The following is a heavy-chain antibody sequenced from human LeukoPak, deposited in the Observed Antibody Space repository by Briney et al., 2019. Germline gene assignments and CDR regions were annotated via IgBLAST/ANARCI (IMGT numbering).Heavy chain of an antibody. CDR3: VSFYETY. J-gene: IGHJ4*02. Sequence: GGSLRLSCAASGFTFSNYGIHWVRQAPGKGLEWVTFISYDGRNRHYVDSVKGRFTTSRDNSKNTLFLQMNSLRAEDTAVYYCVSFYETYWGRGTLVTVSS. V-gene: IGHV3-30*03. CDR1: GFTFSNYG. CDR2: ISYDGRNR. D-gene: IGHD2/OR15-2a*01.